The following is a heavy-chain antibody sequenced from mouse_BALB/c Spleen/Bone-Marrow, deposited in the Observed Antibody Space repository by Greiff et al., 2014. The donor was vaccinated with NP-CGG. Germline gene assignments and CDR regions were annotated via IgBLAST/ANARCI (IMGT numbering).Heavy chain of an antibody. CDR3: AREKVYYGISWFAY. CDR2: IHPSDSET. CDR1: GYSFTTYW. J-gene: IGHJ3*01. Sequence: QVQLQQPGTEVVRPGASVKLSCKASGYSFTTYWMNWVTQRPGQGLEWIGMIHPSDSETRLNQKFKDKATLTVDKSSSTAYMQLNSPTSEDSAVYYCAREKVYYGISWFAYWGQGTLVTVSA. V-gene: IGHV1-61*01. D-gene: IGHD2-1*01.